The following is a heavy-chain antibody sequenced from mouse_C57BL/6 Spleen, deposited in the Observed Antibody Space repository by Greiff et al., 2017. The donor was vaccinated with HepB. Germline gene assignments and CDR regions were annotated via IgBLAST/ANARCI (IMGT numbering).Heavy chain of an antibody. Sequence: QVQLQQSGAELARPGASVKLSCKASGYTFTSYGISWVKQRTGQGLEWIGEIYPRSGNPYYNEKFKGKATLTADKSSSTAYMELRSLTSEDSAVYFCARSIITTVVALYYYAMDYWGQGTSVTVSS. V-gene: IGHV1-81*01. CDR2: IYPRSGNP. D-gene: IGHD1-1*01. CDR3: ARSIITTVVALYYYAMDY. CDR1: GYTFTSYG. J-gene: IGHJ4*01.